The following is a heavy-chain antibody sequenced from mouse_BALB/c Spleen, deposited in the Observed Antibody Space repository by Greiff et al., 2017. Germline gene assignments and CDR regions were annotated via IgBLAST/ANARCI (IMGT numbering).Heavy chain of an antibody. J-gene: IGHJ2*01. D-gene: IGHD1-1*01. CDR3: ARSGYGSSYRGLDY. CDR1: GYTFTSYY. Sequence: QVQLQQSGPELVKPGASVRISCKASGYTFTSYYIHWVKQRPGQGLEWIGWIYPGNVNTKYNEKFKGKATLTADKSSSTAYMQLSSLTSEDSAVYFCARSGYGSSYRGLDYWGQGTTLTVSS. V-gene: IGHV1S56*01. CDR2: IYPGNVNT.